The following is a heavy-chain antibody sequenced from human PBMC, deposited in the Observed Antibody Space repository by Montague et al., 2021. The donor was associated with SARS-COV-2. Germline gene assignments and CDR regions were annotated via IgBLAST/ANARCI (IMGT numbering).Heavy chain of an antibody. CDR3: ARWVSDITIFGVVIARYFDY. D-gene: IGHD3-3*01. J-gene: IGHJ4*02. CDR2: ISSSGSTI. CDR1: GFTFSSYE. Sequence: SLRLSCAASGFTFSSYEMNWVRQAPGKGLEWVSYISSSGSTIYYADSVKGRLTISRDNAKNSLYLQMNSLRAEDTAVYYCARWVSDITIFGVVIARYFDYWGQGTLVTVSS. V-gene: IGHV3-48*03.